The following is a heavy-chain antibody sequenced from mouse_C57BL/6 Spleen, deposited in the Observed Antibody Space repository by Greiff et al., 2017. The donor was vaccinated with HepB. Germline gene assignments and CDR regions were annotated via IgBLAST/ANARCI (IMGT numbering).Heavy chain of an antibody. CDR1: GYTFTDYY. V-gene: IGHV1-19*01. Sequence: EVQLQQSGPVLVKPGASVKMSCKASGYTFTDYYMNWVKQSHGKSLEWIGVINPYNGGTSYNQKFKGKATLTVDKSSSTAYMELNSLTSEDSAVYYCAKATMVTTEGYFDYWGQGTTLTVSS. CDR3: AKATMVTTEGYFDY. J-gene: IGHJ2*01. D-gene: IGHD2-2*01. CDR2: INPYNGGT.